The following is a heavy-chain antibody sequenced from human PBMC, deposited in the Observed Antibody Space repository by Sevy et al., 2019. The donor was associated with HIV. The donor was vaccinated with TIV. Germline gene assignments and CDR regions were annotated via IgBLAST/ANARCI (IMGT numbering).Heavy chain of an antibody. CDR3: ARDYYDSSGYYNNWFDP. CDR1: GGSISSYY. V-gene: IGHV4-4*07. Sequence: SETLSLTCTVSGGSISSYYWSRIRQPAGKGLEWIGRIYTSGSTNYNPSLKSRVTMSVDTSKNQFSLKLSSVTAADTAVYYCARDYYDSSGYYNNWFDPWGQGTLVTVSS. CDR2: IYTSGST. J-gene: IGHJ5*02. D-gene: IGHD3-22*01.